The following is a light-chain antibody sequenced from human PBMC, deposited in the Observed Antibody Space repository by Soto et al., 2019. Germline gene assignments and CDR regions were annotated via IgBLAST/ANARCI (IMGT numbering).Light chain of an antibody. CDR3: QQYGSSGLT. CDR1: QSVSSSY. Sequence: EIVLTQSPGTLSLSPGERATLSCRASQSVSSSYLAWYQQKPGQAPRLLIYGASSRATGIPDRFSGSGSGTDFTLTISRLEPEDISVYYCQQYGSSGLTFGGETQVEIK. J-gene: IGKJ4*01. V-gene: IGKV3-20*01. CDR2: GAS.